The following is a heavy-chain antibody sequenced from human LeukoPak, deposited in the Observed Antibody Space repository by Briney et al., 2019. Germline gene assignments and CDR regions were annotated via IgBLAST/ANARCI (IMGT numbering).Heavy chain of an antibody. CDR3: AIHGVSTYYYDSSGYLFGY. D-gene: IGHD3-22*01. J-gene: IGHJ4*02. CDR1: GGSISSSSYY. CDR2: IYYSGST. Sequence: SETLSLTCTVSGGSISSSSYYWGWIRQPPGKGLEWIGSIYYSGSTYYNPSLKSRVTISVDTSKNQFSLKLSSVTAADTAVYYCAIHGVSTYYYDSSGYLFGYWGQGTLVTVSS. V-gene: IGHV4-39*01.